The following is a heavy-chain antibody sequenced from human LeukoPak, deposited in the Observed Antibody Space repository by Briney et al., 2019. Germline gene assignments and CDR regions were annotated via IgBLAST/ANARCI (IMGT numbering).Heavy chain of an antibody. CDR2: IYSGGST. CDR1: GFNVNSNY. CDR3: ARDRADSSGWFNYWYFAL. D-gene: IGHD6-19*01. J-gene: IGHJ2*01. V-gene: IGHV3-53*01. Sequence: GGSLRLSCAASGFNVNSNYMNWVRQAPGRGLEWVSAIYSGGSTYYADSVKGRFTISRDNSKNTLYLQMNSLRTEDTAVYYCARDRADSSGWFNYWYFALWGRGTLVTVSS.